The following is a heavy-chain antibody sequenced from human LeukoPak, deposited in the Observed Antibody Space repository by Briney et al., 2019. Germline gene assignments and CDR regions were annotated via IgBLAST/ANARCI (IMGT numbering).Heavy chain of an antibody. J-gene: IGHJ4*01. CDR2: IKTDGSDT. Sequence: GGSLRLSCSASGFTFSSYWMHWVRQAPGKGLVWVSRIKTDGSDTSYADSVKGRFTVSRDNAKNTLYLQMNSMSAEDTAVYYCARRGSSGCLDYWGHGTPVTVSS. CDR1: GFTFSSYW. CDR3: ARRGSSGCLDY. D-gene: IGHD6-19*01. V-gene: IGHV3-74*01.